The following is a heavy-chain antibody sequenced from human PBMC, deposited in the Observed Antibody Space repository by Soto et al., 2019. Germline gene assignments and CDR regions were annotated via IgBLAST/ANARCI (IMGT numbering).Heavy chain of an antibody. CDR2: IIPIFGTT. CDR1: GYTFSTYA. CDR3: ARVVPFVGVTQDTASPYYYYYGMDV. J-gene: IGHJ6*02. V-gene: IGHV1-69*05. D-gene: IGHD3-16*01. Sequence: SVKVSCKASGYTFSTYAISWVRQAPGQGLEWMGGIIPIFGTTNYAQKFQGRVTMTTDTPTSTAYMELRSLRSDDTAVYYCARVVPFVGVTQDTASPYYYYYGMDVWGQGTTVTVSS.